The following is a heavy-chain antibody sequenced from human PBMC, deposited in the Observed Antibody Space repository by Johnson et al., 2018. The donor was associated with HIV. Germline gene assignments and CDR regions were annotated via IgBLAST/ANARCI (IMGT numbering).Heavy chain of an antibody. V-gene: IGHV3-74*02. Sequence: VQVVESGGGLVQPGRSLRLSCAASGFTFDDYAMHWVRQAPGKGLEWVSRISSDGSSTYYADSVKGRFTISRDNAKNTMFVQMNRLRAEDTAVYYCARAVAGRGNAFDIWGLGTMVTVSS. CDR2: ISSDGSST. D-gene: IGHD6-19*01. CDR3: ARAVAGRGNAFDI. CDR1: GFTFDDYA. J-gene: IGHJ3*02.